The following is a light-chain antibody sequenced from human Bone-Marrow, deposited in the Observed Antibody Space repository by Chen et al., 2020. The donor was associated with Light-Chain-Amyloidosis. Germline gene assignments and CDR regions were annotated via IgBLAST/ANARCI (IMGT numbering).Light chain of an antibody. Sequence: QSALTQPRSVSGSPGQSVTISCTGTSSDVGGYNYVSWYQQHPGKAPKLMIYDVTKRPSVVPDRFSGSKSGNTASLTISGLQAEDEADYYCCSYAGSNSFVFGTGTKVTVL. CDR2: DVT. CDR3: CSYAGSNSFV. CDR1: SSDVGGYNY. J-gene: IGLJ1*01. V-gene: IGLV2-11*01.